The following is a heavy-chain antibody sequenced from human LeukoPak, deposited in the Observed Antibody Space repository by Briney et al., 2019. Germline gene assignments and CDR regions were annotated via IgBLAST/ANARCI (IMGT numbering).Heavy chain of an antibody. D-gene: IGHD3-9*01. CDR2: ISYSGST. Sequence: PSETLSLTCTVSGYSISSSYYWGWIRPPPGKGLEWIGSISYSGSTYYNPSLKSRVTISVDTSKNQFSLKLNSVTASDTAVFYCARELLRYFDWPTHDAFDIWGQGTMVTVSS. CDR1: GYSISSSYY. CDR3: ARELLRYFDWPTHDAFDI. V-gene: IGHV4-38-2*02. J-gene: IGHJ3*02.